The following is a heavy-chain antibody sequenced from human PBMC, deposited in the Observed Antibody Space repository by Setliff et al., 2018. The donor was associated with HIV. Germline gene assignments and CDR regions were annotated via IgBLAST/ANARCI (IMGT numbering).Heavy chain of an antibody. CDR2: IYYSGSA. D-gene: IGHD4-17*01. Sequence: SETLSLTCTVSGGSISSHYWSWIRQPPGKGLEWIGSIYYSGSANYNPSLRSPVAISVDTSKNQFSLKLTSVTAADTAVYYCAREPTVTSRSGYFDYWGQGTLVTVSS. V-gene: IGHV4-4*08. CDR3: AREPTVTSRSGYFDY. CDR1: GGSISSHY. J-gene: IGHJ4*02.